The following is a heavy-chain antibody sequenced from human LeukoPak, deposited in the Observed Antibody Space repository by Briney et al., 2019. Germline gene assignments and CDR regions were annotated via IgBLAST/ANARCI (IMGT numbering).Heavy chain of an antibody. CDR2: IYDSGST. J-gene: IGHJ4*02. CDR1: GGSISSYY. V-gene: IGHV4-59*12. CDR3: ARYGGSGTYFFDY. Sequence: SETLSLTCTVSGGSISSYYWSWIRQPPGMNLEWIGYIYDSGSTYYNPSLKSRVTISIDRSKNQFSLKVNSVTAADTAAYYCARYGGSGTYFFDYWGQGTLVTVSS. D-gene: IGHD3-10*01.